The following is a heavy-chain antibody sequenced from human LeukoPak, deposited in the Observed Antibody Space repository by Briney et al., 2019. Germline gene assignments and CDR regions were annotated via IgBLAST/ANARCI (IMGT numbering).Heavy chain of an antibody. CDR3: ARQNYGSAPLRY. J-gene: IGHJ4*02. CDR1: GGSVSDYY. Sequence: SETLSLTCTVSGGSVSDYYWSWIRQPPGKGLEWIGEINHSGSTNYNPSLMSRVTISVDTSKNQFSLKLSSVTAADTAVYFCARQNYGSAPLRYWGQGTLVTVSS. D-gene: IGHD3-10*01. V-gene: IGHV4-34*01. CDR2: INHSGST.